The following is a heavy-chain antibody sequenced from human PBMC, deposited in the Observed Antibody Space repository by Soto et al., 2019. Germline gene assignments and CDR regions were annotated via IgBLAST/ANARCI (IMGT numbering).Heavy chain of an antibody. J-gene: IGHJ5*02. CDR2: INAGNGNT. V-gene: IGHV1-3*01. CDR1: GYTFTSYA. Sequence: ASVKVSCKASGYTFTSYAMHWMRQAPGQRLEWMGWINAGNGNTKYSQKFQGRVTITRDTSASTAYMELSSLRSEDTAVYYCARVFWSGYYAPYGWFDPWGQGTLVTVSS. CDR3: ARVFWSGYYAPYGWFDP. D-gene: IGHD3-3*01.